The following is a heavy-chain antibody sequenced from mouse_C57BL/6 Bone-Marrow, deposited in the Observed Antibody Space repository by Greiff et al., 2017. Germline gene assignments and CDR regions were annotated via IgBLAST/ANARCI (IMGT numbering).Heavy chain of an antibody. CDR1: GYTFTSYT. V-gene: IGHV1-74*01. CDR3: AIWGLRRSSAY. CDR2: IHPSDSDT. J-gene: IGHJ3*01. D-gene: IGHD2-12*01. Sequence: VQLQQPGAELVKPGASVKVSCKASGYTFTSYTMPWVKQRPGQGLEWIGSIHPSDSDTNYNQKFKGQATLTVDKSSSTAYMQLSSLTSVDSAVYYCAIWGLRRSSAYWGKGTLVTVSA.